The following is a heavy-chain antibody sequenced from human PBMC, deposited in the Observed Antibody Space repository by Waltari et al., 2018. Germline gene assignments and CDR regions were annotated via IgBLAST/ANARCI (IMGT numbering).Heavy chain of an antibody. CDR3: ARDRGRGLYLDS. V-gene: IGHV4-4*02. D-gene: IGHD2-15*01. CDR2: VRGSGKT. Sequence: LGPGLVEPSGTLPLICAVSGALMSDTYWWSWVRQAPGKGLEWIGQVRGSGKTNYNPSFASRVTMSVDTSTAQFSLKVTSATAADTAVYYCARDRGRGLYLDSWGQGILVTVSP. CDR1: GALMSDTYW. J-gene: IGHJ4*02.